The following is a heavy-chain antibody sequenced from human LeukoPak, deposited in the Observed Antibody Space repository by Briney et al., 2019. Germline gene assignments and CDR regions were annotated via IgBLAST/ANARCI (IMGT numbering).Heavy chain of an antibody. V-gene: IGHV3-23*01. D-gene: IGHD3-22*01. CDR2: ISGSGGST. CDR3: ARDCRSGYYSLGRYFDL. CDR1: GFTFSSYA. J-gene: IGHJ2*01. Sequence: GGSLRLSCAASGFTFSSYAMSWVRQAPGKWLEWVSAISGSGGSTYYADSVKGRFTISRDNSKNTLYLQMNSLRAKDTAVYYCARDCRSGYYSLGRYFDLWGRGTLVTVSS.